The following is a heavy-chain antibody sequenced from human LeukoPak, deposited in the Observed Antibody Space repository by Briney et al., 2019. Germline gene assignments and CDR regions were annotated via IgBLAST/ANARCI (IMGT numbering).Heavy chain of an antibody. D-gene: IGHD3-16*01. J-gene: IGHJ6*02. Sequence: GSSVKVSCKASGGTFSSYAISWVRQAPGQGLEWMGRIIPILGIANYAQKFQGRVTITADKSTSTAYMELSSLRSEDTAVYYCARSHFMITFGGAPGYYYGMDVWGQGTTVTVSS. CDR3: ARSHFMITFGGAPGYYYGMDV. CDR1: GGTFSSYA. CDR2: IIPILGIA. V-gene: IGHV1-69*04.